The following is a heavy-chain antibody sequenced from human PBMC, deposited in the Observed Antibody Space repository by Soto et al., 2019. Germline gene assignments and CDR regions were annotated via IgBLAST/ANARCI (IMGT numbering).Heavy chain of an antibody. CDR2: IWYDGSNK. CDR3: ARDSYSSITYAEYFQH. D-gene: IGHD6-13*01. Sequence: GGSLRLSCAASGFTFSSYGMHWVRQAPGKGLEWVAVIWYDGSNKYYADSVKGRFTISRDNSKNTLYLQMNSLRAEDTAVYYCARDSYSSITYAEYFQHWGQGTLVTVSS. J-gene: IGHJ1*01. V-gene: IGHV3-33*01. CDR1: GFTFSSYG.